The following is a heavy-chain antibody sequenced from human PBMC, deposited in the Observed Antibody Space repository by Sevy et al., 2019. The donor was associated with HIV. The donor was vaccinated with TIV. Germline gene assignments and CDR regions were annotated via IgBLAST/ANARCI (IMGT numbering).Heavy chain of an antibody. V-gene: IGHV3-48*03. D-gene: IGHD4-17*01. Sequence: GGSLRLSCAASGLSFSSYEMNWIRQAPGKGLEWVSYISNSGTTISYSDSVRGRFTISRDNARNLLYLQMNSLRAEDTAVYYCARDLPPSATTVAHFDCRGQGTLVTVSS. J-gene: IGHJ4*02. CDR3: ARDLPPSATTVAHFDC. CDR1: GLSFSSYE. CDR2: ISNSGTTI.